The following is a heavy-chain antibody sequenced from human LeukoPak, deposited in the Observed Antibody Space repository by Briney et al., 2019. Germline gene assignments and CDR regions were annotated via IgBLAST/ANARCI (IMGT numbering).Heavy chain of an antibody. CDR1: GYTFTSYD. CDR2: MNPNSGNT. D-gene: IGHD3-3*01. V-gene: IGHV1-8*03. CDR3: ARGYGYYDFWSGYSSPFDY. Sequence: GASVKVSCKASGYTFTSYDINWVRQATGQGLEWMGWMNPNSGNTGYAQKFQGRVTITRNTSIGTAYMELRSLRSEDTAVYYCARGYGYYDFWSGYSSPFDYWGQGTLVTVSS. J-gene: IGHJ4*02.